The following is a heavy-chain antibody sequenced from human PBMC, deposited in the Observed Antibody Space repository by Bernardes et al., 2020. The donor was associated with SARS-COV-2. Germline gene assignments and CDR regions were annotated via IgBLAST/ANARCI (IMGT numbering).Heavy chain of an antibody. CDR1: GFTFSNYS. CDR3: AKFLAGSSPHRTGATTYFDY. J-gene: IGHJ4*02. V-gene: IGHV3-48*02. D-gene: IGHD1-26*01. Sequence: GGSLRLSCAASGFTFSNYSMTWVRQTPGKGLEWISYIDRSSSTKYYAASVKGRFTISRDNAKSSLYLQLNSLRDEDTAMYYCAKFLAGSSPHRTGATTYFDYWGLGTLVTVSS. CDR2: IDRSSSTK.